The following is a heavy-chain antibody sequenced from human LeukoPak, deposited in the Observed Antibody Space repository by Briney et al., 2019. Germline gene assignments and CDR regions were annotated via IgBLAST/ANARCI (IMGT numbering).Heavy chain of an antibody. V-gene: IGHV3-11*01. J-gene: IGHJ4*02. D-gene: IGHD2-15*01. CDR3: AKAPIADVDY. CDR2: ISSGGSTI. Sequence: GGSLRLSCAASGFTFSDYYMSWIRQAPGKGLEWLSYISSGGSTIYYADSVKGRFTISRDNSKNTLYLQMNSLRAEDTAVYYCAKAPIADVDYWGQGTLVTVSS. CDR1: GFTFSDYY.